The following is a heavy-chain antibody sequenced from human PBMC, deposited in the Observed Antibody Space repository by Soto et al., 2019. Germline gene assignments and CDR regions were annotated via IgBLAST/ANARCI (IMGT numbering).Heavy chain of an antibody. CDR1: GYTFTSYA. V-gene: IGHV1-3*01. D-gene: IGHD4-17*01. CDR2: INAGNGNT. Sequence: ASVKVSCKASGYTFTSYAMHWVRQAPGQRHEWMGWINAGNGNTKYSQKFQGRVTITRDTSASTAYMELSSLRSEDTAVYYCARDRHGDFDLDYWGQGTLVTVSS. J-gene: IGHJ4*02. CDR3: ARDRHGDFDLDY.